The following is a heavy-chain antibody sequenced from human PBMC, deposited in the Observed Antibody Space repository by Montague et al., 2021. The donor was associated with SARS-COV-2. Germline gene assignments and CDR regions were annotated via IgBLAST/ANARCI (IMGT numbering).Heavy chain of an antibody. J-gene: IGHJ4*02. Sequence: SETLSLTCAVYGGSFSGYSWNWIRQPPGKGLEWIGEINHGGSTNYNPSLKSRVTMSVDTSKNQFSLKLISVTAADTAVYYCARGARQGYGFRLGSFDYWGQGTLVTVSS. D-gene: IGHD3-10*01. CDR2: INHGGST. CDR1: GGSFSGYS. V-gene: IGHV4-34*01. CDR3: ARGARQGYGFRLGSFDY.